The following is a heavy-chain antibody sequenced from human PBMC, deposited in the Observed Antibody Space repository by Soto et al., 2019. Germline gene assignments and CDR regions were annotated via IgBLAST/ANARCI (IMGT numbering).Heavy chain of an antibody. D-gene: IGHD1-1*01. CDR2: INAGNGNT. V-gene: IGHV1-3*01. CDR3: ASGHSTGTTPYYYYYYGMDV. J-gene: IGHJ6*02. Sequence: GASVKVSCKASGYTFTSYAMHWVRQAPGQRLEWMGWINAGNGNTKYSQKFQGRVTITRDTSASTAYMELSSLRSEDTAVYYCASGHSTGTTPYYYYYYGMDVWGQGTTVTVSS. CDR1: GYTFTSYA.